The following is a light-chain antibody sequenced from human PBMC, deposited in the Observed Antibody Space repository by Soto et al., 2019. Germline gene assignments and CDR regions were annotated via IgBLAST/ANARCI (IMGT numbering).Light chain of an antibody. Sequence: EILMTQSPVTLSVSPGERATLSCMASQSVSSNLAWYQQKPGQAPSLLIYGAFTRATGIPARFSGTGSGTEFTLTISSLQSEDFALYYCQRYNDWPLTFGQGTKVDIK. CDR3: QRYNDWPLT. CDR2: GAF. V-gene: IGKV3-15*01. CDR1: QSVSSN. J-gene: IGKJ1*01.